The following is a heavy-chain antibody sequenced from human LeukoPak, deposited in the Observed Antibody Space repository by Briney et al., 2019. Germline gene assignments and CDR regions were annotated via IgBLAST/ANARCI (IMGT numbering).Heavy chain of an antibody. CDR2: IKQDGSEK. D-gene: IGHD3-22*01. V-gene: IGHV3-7*01. Sequence: GGSLRLSCAASGFTFSSYWMSWVRQAPGKGLEWVANIKQDGSEKYYVDSVKGRFTISRDNAKNSLYLQMNSLRAEDTAVYYCARDYSSGYRPDAFDIWGQGTMVTVSS. CDR1: GFTFSSYW. J-gene: IGHJ3*02. CDR3: ARDYSSGYRPDAFDI.